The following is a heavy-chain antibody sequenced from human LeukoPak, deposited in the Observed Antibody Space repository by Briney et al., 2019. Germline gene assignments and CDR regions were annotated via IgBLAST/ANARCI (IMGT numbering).Heavy chain of an antibody. Sequence: GGSLRLSCAASGFTFDDYGMSWVRQAPGKGLEWVSGINWNGGSTGYADSVKGRFTISRDNAKNSLYLQMNSLRAEDAALYYCARISLTTGSYYYYYMDVWGKGTTVTVSS. CDR3: ARISLTTGSYYYYYMDV. CDR2: INWNGGST. V-gene: IGHV3-20*04. D-gene: IGHD4-17*01. CDR1: GFTFDDYG. J-gene: IGHJ6*03.